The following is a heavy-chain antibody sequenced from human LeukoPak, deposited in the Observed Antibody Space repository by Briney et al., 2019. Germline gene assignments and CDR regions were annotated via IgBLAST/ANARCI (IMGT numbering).Heavy chain of an antibody. D-gene: IGHD5-18*01. CDR1: GGSFSGYY. CDR3: ASWIQLKGYFDY. CDR2: INHSGST. J-gene: IGHJ4*02. Sequence: PSETLSLTCAVYGGSFSGYYWSWIRQPPGKGLEWIGEINHSGSTNYNPSLKSRVTISVDKSKNQFSLKLSSVSAADTAVYYCASWIQLKGYFDYWGQGTLVTVSS. V-gene: IGHV4-34*01.